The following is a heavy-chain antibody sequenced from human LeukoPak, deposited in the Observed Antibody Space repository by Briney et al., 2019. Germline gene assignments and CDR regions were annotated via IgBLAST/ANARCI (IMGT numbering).Heavy chain of an antibody. CDR1: GFTFSSYA. J-gene: IGHJ4*02. Sequence: GGSLRLSCAASGFTFSSYAMSWVRQAPGKGLEWVSAISGSGGSTYYADSVKGRFTISRDNSKNTLYLQMNSLRAEDTAVYYCARSVGAIKGGYYFDYWGQGTLVTVSS. V-gene: IGHV3-23*01. CDR2: ISGSGGST. D-gene: IGHD1-26*01. CDR3: ARSVGAIKGGYYFDY.